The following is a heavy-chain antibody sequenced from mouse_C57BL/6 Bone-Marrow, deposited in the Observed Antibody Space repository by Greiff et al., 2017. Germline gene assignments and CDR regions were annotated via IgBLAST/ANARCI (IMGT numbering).Heavy chain of an antibody. CDR2: IYPRSGNT. D-gene: IGHD1-1*01. CDR3: ARRGGSSLFAY. J-gene: IGHJ3*01. V-gene: IGHV1-81*01. CDR1: GYTFTSYG. Sequence: VKLMESGAELARPGASVKLSCKASGYTFTSYGISWVKQRTGQGLEWIGEIYPRSGNTYYNEKFKGQATLTADKSSSTAYMELRSLTSEDSAVYFCARRGGSSLFAYWGQGTVVTVSA.